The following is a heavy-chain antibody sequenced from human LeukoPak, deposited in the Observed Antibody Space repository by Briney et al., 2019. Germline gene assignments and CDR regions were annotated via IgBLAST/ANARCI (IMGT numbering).Heavy chain of an antibody. CDR2: ISGSGGST. Sequence: SGGSLRLSCAASGFTFSSYAMSWVRQAPGKGLEWVSAISGSGGSTYYADSVKGRFTISRDNSKNTLYLQMNSLTAADTAVYYCARVGLDVLWFGELFSYYYGMDVWGQGTTVTVSS. CDR3: ARVGLDVLWFGELFSYYYGMDV. V-gene: IGHV3-23*01. CDR1: GFTFSSYA. D-gene: IGHD3-10*01. J-gene: IGHJ6*02.